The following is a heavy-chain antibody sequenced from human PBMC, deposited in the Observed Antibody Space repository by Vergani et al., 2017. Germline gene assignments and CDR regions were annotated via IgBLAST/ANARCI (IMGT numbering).Heavy chain of an antibody. CDR1: GFTFSSYA. J-gene: IGHJ6*02. CDR2: ISGSGGST. CDR3: AKDQRGVIGCMDV. Sequence: EVQLLESGGGLVQPGGSLRLSCAASGFTFSSYAMRWVRQAPGKGLEWVSAISGSGGSTYYADSVKGRFTISRDNSKNTLYLQMNSLRAEDTAVYYCAKDQRGVIGCMDVWGQGTTVTVSS. V-gene: IGHV3-23*01. D-gene: IGHD2-21*01.